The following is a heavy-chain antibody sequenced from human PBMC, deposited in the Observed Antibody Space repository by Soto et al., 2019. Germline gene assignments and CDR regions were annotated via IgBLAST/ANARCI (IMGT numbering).Heavy chain of an antibody. CDR1: GYTLTELS. CDR3: AINTPRAISGISYYYYMDV. CDR2: FDPEDGET. Sequence: ASVKVSCKVSGYTLTELSMHWVRQAPGKGLEWMGGFDPEDGETIYAQKFQGRVTMTEDTSTDTAYMELSSLRSEDTAVYYCAINTPRAISGISYYYYMDVWGKGTTVTVSS. V-gene: IGHV1-24*01. D-gene: IGHD2-21*01. J-gene: IGHJ6*03.